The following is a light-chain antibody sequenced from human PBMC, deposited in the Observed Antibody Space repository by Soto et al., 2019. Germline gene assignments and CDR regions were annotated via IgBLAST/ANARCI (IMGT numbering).Light chain of an antibody. CDR2: DAY. J-gene: IGKJ5*01. CDR3: QQRHMWPIT. Sequence: EIVLTQSPATLSLSPGERATLSCRASQSVSNYLAWYQQRRGQAPRLLIYDAYNRATGIPPRFSGSGSGTDFTLTISSLEPEDSAVYYCQQRHMWPITFGQGTRLEIK. CDR1: QSVSNY. V-gene: IGKV3-11*01.